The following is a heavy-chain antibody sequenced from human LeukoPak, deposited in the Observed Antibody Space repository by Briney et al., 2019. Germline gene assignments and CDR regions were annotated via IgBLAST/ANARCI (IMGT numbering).Heavy chain of an antibody. V-gene: IGHV3-64*01. CDR3: ARDQMANDY. D-gene: IGHD5-24*01. CDR2: ISSNGGST. Sequence: PGGSLRLSCAASGFTFSSYAMHWVLQAPGKGLEYVSAISSNGGSTYYANSVKGRFTISRDNSKNTLYLQMGSLRAEDMAVYYCARDQMANDYWGQGTPVTVSS. J-gene: IGHJ4*02. CDR1: GFTFSSYA.